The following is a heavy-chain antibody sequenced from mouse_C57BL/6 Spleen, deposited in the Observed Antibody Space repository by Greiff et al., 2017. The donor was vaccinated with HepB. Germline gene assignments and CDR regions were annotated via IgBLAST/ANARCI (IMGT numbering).Heavy chain of an antibody. V-gene: IGHV1-72*01. D-gene: IGHD2-4*01. J-gene: IGHJ1*03. CDR3: ARSRGRDYDNWYFDV. Sequence: QVQLQQPGAELVKPGASVKLSCKASGYTFTSYWMHWVKQRPGRGLEWIGRIDPNSGGTKYNEKFKSKATLTVDKPSSTAYMQLSSLTSEDSAVYYCARSRGRDYDNWYFDVWGTGTTVTVSS. CDR2: IDPNSGGT. CDR1: GYTFTSYW.